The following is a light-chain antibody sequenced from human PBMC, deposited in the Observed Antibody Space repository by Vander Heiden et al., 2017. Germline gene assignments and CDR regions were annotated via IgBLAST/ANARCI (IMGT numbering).Light chain of an antibody. J-gene: IGLJ2*01. CDR2: EVN. V-gene: IGLV2-14*01. CDR1: RSDVGGDND. CDR3: SSFTSSSIYVV. Sequence: QSALTQPASVSGSPGQSITISCTGTRSDVGGDNDVSWYQQHPGKAPKLMISEVNNRPSGISDRFSGSKSGNTASLTISGLQAEDEGDYYCSSFTSSSIYVVFGGGTKLTVL.